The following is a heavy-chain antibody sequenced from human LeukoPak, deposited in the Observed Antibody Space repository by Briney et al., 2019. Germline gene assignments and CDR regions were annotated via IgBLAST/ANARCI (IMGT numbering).Heavy chain of an antibody. CDR3: IRVTRRDGYNFFDS. CDR1: GFTFSSYA. V-gene: IGHV3-23*01. J-gene: IGHJ4*02. CDR2: ISGSGGST. Sequence: GGSLRLSCAASGFTFSSYAMSWVRQAPGKGLEWVSAISGSGGSTYYADSVKGRFTISRDNSKNTLYLQMNSLRAEDTAVYYCIRVTRRDGYNFFDSWGQGTLVTVSS. D-gene: IGHD5-24*01.